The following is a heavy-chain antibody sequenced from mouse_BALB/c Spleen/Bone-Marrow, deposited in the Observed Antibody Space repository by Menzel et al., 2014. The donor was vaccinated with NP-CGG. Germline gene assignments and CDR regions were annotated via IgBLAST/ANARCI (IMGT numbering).Heavy chain of an antibody. Sequence: VQLVESGAELVRPGTSVKVSCKASGYAFTNYLIEWIKKRPGQGLEWIGVINPGSGGTNYNEKFKGKATLTADKSSSAAYMQLSSLTSDDSAVYFCARGDLYYGNLYAMDYWGQGTSVTVSP. V-gene: IGHV1-54*01. CDR3: ARGDLYYGNLYAMDY. CDR2: INPGSGGT. J-gene: IGHJ4*01. CDR1: GYAFTNYL. D-gene: IGHD2-1*01.